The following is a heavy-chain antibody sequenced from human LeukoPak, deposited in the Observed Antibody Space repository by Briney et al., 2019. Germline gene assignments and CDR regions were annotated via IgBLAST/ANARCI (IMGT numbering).Heavy chain of an antibody. V-gene: IGHV3-74*01. CDR3: ARDRSSGWSDAFDI. Sequence: PGGSLRLSCAASGFTFNIYWMLWVRQAPGKGLVWVSRINSDGSSTSYADSVKGRFTISRDNAKNTLYLQMNSLRAEDTAVYYCARDRSSGWSDAFDIWGQGTMVTVSS. J-gene: IGHJ3*02. CDR1: GFTFNIYW. CDR2: INSDGSST. D-gene: IGHD6-19*01.